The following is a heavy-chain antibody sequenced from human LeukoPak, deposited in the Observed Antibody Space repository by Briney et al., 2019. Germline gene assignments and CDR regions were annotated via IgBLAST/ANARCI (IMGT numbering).Heavy chain of an antibody. V-gene: IGHV4-4*09. CDR2: THTSGSP. J-gene: IGHJ5*02. D-gene: IGHD2-2*01. CDR1: GGSMTRYF. CDR3: ARATQRYCSGTTCFPYWFDT. Sequence: PSGTLSLTCTVSGGSMTRYFWNWIRQPPGKGLEWIGYTHTSGSPDYSRSLKSRVTISLDTSKNQFSLMLSSVTAADTAAYFCARATQRYCSGTTCFPYWFDTWGQGTLATVSS.